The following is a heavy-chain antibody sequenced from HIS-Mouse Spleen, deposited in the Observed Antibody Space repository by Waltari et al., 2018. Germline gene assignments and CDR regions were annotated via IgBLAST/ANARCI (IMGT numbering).Heavy chain of an antibody. CDR1: GGSISRSSYY. Sequence: QLQLPESGPGLVKPSETLSLTCTCPGGSISRSSYYWGWIRQPPGKGLEWIGSIYYSGSTYYNPSLKSRVTISVDTSKNQFSLKLSSVTAADTAVYYCARDRELYFDYWGQGTLVTVSS. CDR2: IYYSGST. D-gene: IGHD1-26*01. J-gene: IGHJ4*02. CDR3: ARDRELYFDY. V-gene: IGHV4-39*07.